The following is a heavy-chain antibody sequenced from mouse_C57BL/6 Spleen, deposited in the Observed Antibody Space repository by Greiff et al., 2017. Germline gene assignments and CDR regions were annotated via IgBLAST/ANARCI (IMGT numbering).Heavy chain of an antibody. CDR2: IDPEDGET. CDR3: ARRFGSSYWYFDV. Sequence: EVQLQQSGAELVKPGASVKLSCTASGFNIKDYYMNWVKQRTEQGLEWIGRIDPEDGETKYAPKFQGKATITAYTSSNTAYLQLSSLTSEYTAVYYCARRFGSSYWYFDVWGTGTTVTVSS. CDR1: GFNIKDYY. V-gene: IGHV14-2*01. J-gene: IGHJ1*03. D-gene: IGHD1-1*01.